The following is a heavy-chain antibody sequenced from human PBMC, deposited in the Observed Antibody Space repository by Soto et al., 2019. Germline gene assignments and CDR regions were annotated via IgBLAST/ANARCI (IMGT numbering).Heavy chain of an antibody. J-gene: IGHJ6*02. D-gene: IGHD6-6*01. CDR1: GYTFTSYA. CDR3: ARDLGGSSAQRNYYYYGMDV. Sequence: SCKASGYTFTSYAMNWVRQAPGQGLEWMGWINTNTGNPTYAQGFTGRFVFSLDTSVSTAYLQICSLKAEDTAAYYCARDLGGSSAQRNYYYYGMDVWGQGTTVTVSS. V-gene: IGHV7-4-1*01. CDR2: INTNTGNP.